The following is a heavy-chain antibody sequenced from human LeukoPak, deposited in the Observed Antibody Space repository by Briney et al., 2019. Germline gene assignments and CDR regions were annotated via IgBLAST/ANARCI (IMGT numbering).Heavy chain of an antibody. D-gene: IGHD3-16*01. CDR1: GFSFSTYG. V-gene: IGHV3-33*01. J-gene: IGHJ4*02. CDR3: AGDTPPGGDYYFDY. CDR2: IWNAGTNT. Sequence: GGSLRLSCAASGFSFSTYGMHWVRQAPGKGLEWVALIWNAGTNTYYADSVKCRFTISRDNSKNTPYLQMNSLRAEDTAVYYCAGDTPPGGDYYFDYWGQGTLVIVSS.